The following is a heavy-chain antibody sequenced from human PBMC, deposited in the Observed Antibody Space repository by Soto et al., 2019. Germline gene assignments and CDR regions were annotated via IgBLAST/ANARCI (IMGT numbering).Heavy chain of an antibody. V-gene: IGHV1-2*04. J-gene: IGHJ6*03. Sequence: GASVKGSCKAAGYTFTGYYMHWGRKATGQGLEWMGWINPNSGGTNYAQKFQGWVTMTRDTSISTAYMELSRLRSDDTAVYYCAREGSLAGTTSYYYYYMDVWGKGTTVTVSS. D-gene: IGHD1-7*01. CDR3: AREGSLAGTTSYYYYYMDV. CDR1: GYTFTGYY. CDR2: INPNSGGT.